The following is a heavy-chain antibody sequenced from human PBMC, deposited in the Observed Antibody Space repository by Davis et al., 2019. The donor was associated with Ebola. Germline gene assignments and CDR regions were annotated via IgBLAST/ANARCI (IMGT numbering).Heavy chain of an antibody. CDR2: IKQDGSEK. D-gene: IGHD4-17*01. Sequence: GESLKISCAASGFTFSSYAMSWVRQAPGKGLEWVANIKQDGSEKYYVDSVKGRFTISRDNAKNSLYLQMNSLRAEDTAVYYCARSNDYGDYVGWLDYWGQGTLVTVSS. CDR3: ARSNDYGDYVGWLDY. CDR1: GFTFSSYA. J-gene: IGHJ4*02. V-gene: IGHV3-7*01.